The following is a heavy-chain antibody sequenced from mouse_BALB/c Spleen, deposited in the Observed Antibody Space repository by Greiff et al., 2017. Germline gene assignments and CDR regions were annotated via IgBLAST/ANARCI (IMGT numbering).Heavy chain of an antibody. CDR3: ARRLLRLDAMDY. V-gene: IGHV1-26*01. J-gene: IGHJ4*01. CDR2: INPYNGAT. D-gene: IGHD1-2*01. CDR1: GYSFTGYY. Sequence: VQLQQSGPELVKPGASVTISCKASGYSFTGYYMHWVKQSHVKSLEWIGRINPYNGATSYNQNFKDKASLTVDKSSSTAYMQLSSLTSEDSAVYYCARRLLRLDAMDYWGQGTSVTVSS.